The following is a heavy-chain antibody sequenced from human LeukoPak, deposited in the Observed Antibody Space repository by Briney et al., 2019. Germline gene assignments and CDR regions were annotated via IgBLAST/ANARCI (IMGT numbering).Heavy chain of an antibody. J-gene: IGHJ6*03. V-gene: IGHV4-4*09. D-gene: IGHD1-26*01. CDR1: GGSISSYY. CDR3: ARHAHYHYYYCYMDV. Sequence: SETLSLTCTVSGGSISSYYWSWIRQPPGKGLEWIGYIYTSGSTNYNPSLKSRVTISVDTSKNQFSLKLSSVTAADTAVYYCARHAHYHYYYCYMDVWGKGTTVTVSS. CDR2: IYTSGST.